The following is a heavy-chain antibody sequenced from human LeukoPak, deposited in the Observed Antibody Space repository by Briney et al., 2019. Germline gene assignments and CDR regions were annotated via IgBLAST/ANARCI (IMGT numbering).Heavy chain of an antibody. CDR1: GFTLSSYS. V-gene: IGHV3-21*01. D-gene: IGHD1-26*01. CDR3: ARDRYSGSYWADY. Sequence: GGSLRLSCAASGFTLSSYSMNWVRQAPGKGPEWVSSISSSSSYIYYADSVKGRFTISRDNAKSSLYLQMNSLRAEDTAVYYCARDRYSGSYWADYWGQGTLVTVSS. CDR2: ISSSSSYI. J-gene: IGHJ4*02.